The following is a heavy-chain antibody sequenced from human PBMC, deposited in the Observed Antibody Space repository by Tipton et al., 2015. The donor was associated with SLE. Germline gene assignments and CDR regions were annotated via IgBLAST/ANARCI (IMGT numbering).Heavy chain of an antibody. Sequence: TLSLTCTVSGDSIGSGGHDWSWIRQPAGKGLEWIGRIYASGSTNYNLSLKSRLTISLDRSNNQFSLKVNSMTAADTAVYHCARGYYESNGYYSFDYWGLGALVTVSS. CDR3: ARGYYESNGYYSFDY. V-gene: IGHV4-61*02. CDR2: IYASGST. CDR1: GDSIGSGGHD. J-gene: IGHJ4*02. D-gene: IGHD3-22*01.